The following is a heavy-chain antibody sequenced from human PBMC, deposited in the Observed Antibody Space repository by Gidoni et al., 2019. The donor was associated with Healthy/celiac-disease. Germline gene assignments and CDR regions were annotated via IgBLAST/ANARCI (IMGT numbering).Heavy chain of an antibody. J-gene: IGHJ3*02. Sequence: EVELVESGGGVVRPVGALRLACATSGFTFEDYGMSWVSQAPGKGLELVSGINWNGGSTGYADSVKGRFTISRDNAKNSLYLQMNSLRAEDTALYYCARDQEGWGAFDIWGQGTMVTVSS. V-gene: IGHV3-20*04. CDR2: INWNGGST. D-gene: IGHD3-16*01. CDR3: ARDQEGWGAFDI. CDR1: GFTFEDYG.